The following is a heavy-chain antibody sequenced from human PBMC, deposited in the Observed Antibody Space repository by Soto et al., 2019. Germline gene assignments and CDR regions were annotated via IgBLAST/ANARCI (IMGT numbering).Heavy chain of an antibody. J-gene: IGHJ4*02. Sequence: GGSLRLSCAASGFTFSSYSMNWVRQAPGKRLEWVSSISSSSSYIYYADSVKGRFTISRDNAKNSLYLQMNSLRAEDTAVYYCASAPVDLKYSSSSGIDYWGQGALVTVSS. V-gene: IGHV3-21*01. CDR2: ISSSSSYI. CDR3: ASAPVDLKYSSSSGIDY. D-gene: IGHD6-6*01. CDR1: GFTFSSYS.